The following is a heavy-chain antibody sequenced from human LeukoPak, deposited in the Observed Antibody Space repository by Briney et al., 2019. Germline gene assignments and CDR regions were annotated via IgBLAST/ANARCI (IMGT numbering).Heavy chain of an antibody. CDR1: GFIVTNNY. V-gene: IGHV3-33*08. J-gene: IGHJ2*01. CDR2: IWYDGSNK. Sequence: GGSLRLSCAASGFIVTNNYMSWVRQAPGKGLEWVAVIWYDGSNKYYADSVKGRFTISRDNSKNTLYLQMNSLRAEDTAVYYCARDISSRYFDLWGRGTLVTVSS. CDR3: ARDISSRYFDL.